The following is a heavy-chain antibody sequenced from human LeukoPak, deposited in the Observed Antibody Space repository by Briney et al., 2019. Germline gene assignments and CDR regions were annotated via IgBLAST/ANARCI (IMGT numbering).Heavy chain of an antibody. J-gene: IGHJ6*03. CDR2: IYASGST. CDR3: ARVSGDSYYYYYMDV. Sequence: PSETLSLTCTVSGGSISSGGYYWSWIRQPAGKGLEWIGRIYASGSTNYNPSLKSRITISIDRSKNQFSLKLSSVTAADTAVYYCARVSGDSYYYYYMDVWGKGTTVTISS. D-gene: IGHD6-25*01. V-gene: IGHV4-61*02. CDR1: GGSISSGGYY.